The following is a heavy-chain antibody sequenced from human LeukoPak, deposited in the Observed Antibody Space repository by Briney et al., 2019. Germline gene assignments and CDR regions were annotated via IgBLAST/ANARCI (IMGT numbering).Heavy chain of an antibody. V-gene: IGHV1-2*02. CDR2: INPNSGGT. CDR3: ARGAYCGGDCYSGWPGGFPFDY. CDR1: GYTFTGYY. J-gene: IGHJ4*02. Sequence: GPVKVSCKASGYTFTGYYMHWVRQAPGQGLEWMGWINPNSGGTNYAQKLQGRVTMTTDTSTSTAYMELRSLRSDDTAVYYCARGAYCGGDCYSGWPGGFPFDYWGQGTLVTVSS. D-gene: IGHD2-21*02.